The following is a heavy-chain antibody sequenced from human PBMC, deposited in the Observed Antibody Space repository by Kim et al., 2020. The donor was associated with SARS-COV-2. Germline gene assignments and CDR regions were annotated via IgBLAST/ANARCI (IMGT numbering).Heavy chain of an antibody. J-gene: IGHJ5*02. CDR1: GFTFSSYA. V-gene: IGHV3-30*04. CDR2: ISYDGSNK. Sequence: GGSLRLSCAASGFTFSSYAMHWVRQAPGKGLEWVAVISYDGSNKYYADSVKGRFTISRDNSKNTLYLQMNSLRAEDTAVYYCARDLARALTPPTRWFDP. CDR3: ARDLARALTPPTRWFDP.